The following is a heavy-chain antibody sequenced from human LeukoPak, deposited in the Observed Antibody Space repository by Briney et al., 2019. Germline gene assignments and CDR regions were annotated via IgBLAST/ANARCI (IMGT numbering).Heavy chain of an antibody. CDR1: GGTFSSYA. J-gene: IGHJ4*02. D-gene: IGHD2-2*01. CDR3: ARVGEYPQSSPYYFDY. V-gene: IGHV1-69*13. Sequence: SVKVSCKASGGTFSSYAISWVRQAPGQGLEWMGGIIPIFGTANYAQKFQGRVTITADESTSTAYMELSSLRFEDTAVYYCARVGEYPQSSPYYFDYWGQGTLVTVSS. CDR2: IIPIFGTA.